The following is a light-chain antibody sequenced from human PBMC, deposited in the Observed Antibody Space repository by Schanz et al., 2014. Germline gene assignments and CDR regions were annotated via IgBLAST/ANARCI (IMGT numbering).Light chain of an antibody. J-gene: IGKJ1*01. V-gene: IGKV1-39*01. CDR1: QTINNY. CDR2: AAS. CDR3: QKYNSAPQT. Sequence: IQMTQSPSSLSASVGDRVSITCRASQTINNYLNWYQQKPGKAPKLLIYAASSLRSGVPSRFSGSGSGTDFTLTISNLQPEDVATYYCQKYNSAPQTFGQGTKVEIK.